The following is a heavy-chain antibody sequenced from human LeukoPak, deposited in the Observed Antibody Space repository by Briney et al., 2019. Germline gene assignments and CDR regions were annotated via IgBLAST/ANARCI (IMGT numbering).Heavy chain of an antibody. Sequence: GGSLRLSCAASGFTFSSHWMYWVRQTPGKGLEWVANIKQDGSEINYVGSVKGRFIISRDNAKNSLFLQMNSLRAEDTAVYYCSRDFESWGQGTLVTVSS. CDR3: SRDFES. CDR2: IKQDGSEI. CDR1: GFTFSSHW. J-gene: IGHJ4*02. V-gene: IGHV3-7*01.